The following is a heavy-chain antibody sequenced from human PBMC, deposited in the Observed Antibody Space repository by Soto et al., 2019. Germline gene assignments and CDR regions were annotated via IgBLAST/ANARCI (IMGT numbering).Heavy chain of an antibody. V-gene: IGHV1-69*06. Sequence: GXSVKVSCKASGGTFSSYAISWVRQAPGQGLEWMGGIIPIFGTANYAQKFQGRVTITADKSTSTAYMELSSLRSEDTAVYYCARGTYYYDSSGYYYEPYYYYYYGMDVWGQETTVTVS. D-gene: IGHD3-22*01. J-gene: IGHJ6*02. CDR1: GGTFSSYA. CDR2: IIPIFGTA. CDR3: ARGTYYYDSSGYYYEPYYYYYYGMDV.